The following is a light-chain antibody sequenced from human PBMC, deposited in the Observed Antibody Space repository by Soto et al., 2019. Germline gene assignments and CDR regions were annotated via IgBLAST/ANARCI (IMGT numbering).Light chain of an antibody. CDR2: GAS. J-gene: IGKJ1*01. CDR3: QLYKGRLQA. CDR1: HTISSSY. Sequence: EIGLTQSAGAVSLSPGERATLSCRASHTISSSYLAWYQQKPGQAPRLLIYGASTRATGSPARFSGSGSGTEFTLIFSCLQSEDSTVYYCQLYKGRLQAFGQGTKVDIK. V-gene: IGKV3-20*01.